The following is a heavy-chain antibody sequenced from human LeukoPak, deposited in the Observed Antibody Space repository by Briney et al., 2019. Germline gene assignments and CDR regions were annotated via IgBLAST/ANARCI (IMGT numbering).Heavy chain of an antibody. Sequence: SETLSLTCAVYGGSFSGYYWSWIRQPPGKGLEWIGEINHSGSTNYNPSLKSRVAISVDTSKNQFSLKLSSVTAADTAVYYCARPEGDGSGPTEYWGRGTLVTVSS. D-gene: IGHD3-10*01. CDR1: GGSFSGYY. V-gene: IGHV4-34*01. CDR3: ARPEGDGSGPTEY. CDR2: INHSGST. J-gene: IGHJ4*02.